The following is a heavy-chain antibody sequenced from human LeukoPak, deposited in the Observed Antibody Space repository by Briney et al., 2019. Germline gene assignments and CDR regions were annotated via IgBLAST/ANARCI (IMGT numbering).Heavy chain of an antibody. Sequence: GGSLRLSCAASGFTFSSYAMHWVRQAPGKGLEWVAVISYDGSNKYYADSVKGRFTISRDNSKNTLYLQMNSLRAEDTAVYYCAREYYDSSDYPRQHYFDYWGQGTLVTVSS. CDR1: GFTFSSYA. CDR2: ISYDGSNK. D-gene: IGHD3-22*01. V-gene: IGHV3-30-3*01. J-gene: IGHJ4*02. CDR3: AREYYDSSDYPRQHYFDY.